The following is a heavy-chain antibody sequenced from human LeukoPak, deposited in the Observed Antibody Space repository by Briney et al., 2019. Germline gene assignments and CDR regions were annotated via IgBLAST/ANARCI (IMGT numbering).Heavy chain of an antibody. CDR1: GFTFSSYS. V-gene: IGHV3-21*01. Sequence: PGGSLRLSCAASGFTFSSYSMNWVRQAPGKGLEWVSFISSSSSYIFYADSVRGRFTISRDNANDSLYLQMNSLGVEDTAVYYCATPRTSSGWYYFDYWGQGILVTVSS. CDR3: ATPRTSSGWYYFDY. CDR2: ISSSSSYI. D-gene: IGHD6-19*01. J-gene: IGHJ4*02.